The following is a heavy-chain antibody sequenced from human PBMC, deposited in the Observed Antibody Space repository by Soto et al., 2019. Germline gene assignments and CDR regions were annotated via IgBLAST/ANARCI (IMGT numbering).Heavy chain of an antibody. CDR2: FIPIFGTA. D-gene: IGHD6-6*01. V-gene: IGHV1-69*01. J-gene: IGHJ4*02. CDR1: GGTFSSYA. CDR3: AACSSSSSGYSYGLFDY. Sequence: QVQLVQSGAEVKKPGASVKVSCKASGGTFSSYAISWVRQAPGQGLEWMGGFIPIFGTANYAQKFQGRVTITADESTSTAYMELSSLRSEDTAVYYCAACSSSSSGYSYGLFDYWGQGTLVTVSS.